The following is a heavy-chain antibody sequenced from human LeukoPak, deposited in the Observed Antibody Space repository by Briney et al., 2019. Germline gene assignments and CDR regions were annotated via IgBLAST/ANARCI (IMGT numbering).Heavy chain of an antibody. CDR2: IIPIFGTA. V-gene: IGHV1-69*01. J-gene: IGHJ4*02. CDR3: AWGRVYCSSTSCPPGY. Sequence: SVKVSCKASGGTFSSYAISWVRQAPGQGLEWMGGIIPIFGTANYAQKFQGRVTITADESTSTAYMELSSLRSEDTAVYYCAWGRVYCSSTSCPPGYWGQGTLVTVSS. CDR1: GGTFSSYA. D-gene: IGHD2-2*01.